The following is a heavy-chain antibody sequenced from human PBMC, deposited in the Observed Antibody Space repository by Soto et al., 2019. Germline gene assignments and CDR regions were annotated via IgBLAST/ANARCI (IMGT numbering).Heavy chain of an antibody. J-gene: IGHJ4*02. D-gene: IGHD3-22*01. CDR3: AREEGTRPTYYYDSSGYVH. CDR2: IKQDGSEK. Sequence: GGSLRLSCAASGFTFSSYWMSWVRQAPGKGLEWVANIKQDGSEKYYVDSVKGRFTISRDNAKNSLYLQMNSLRAEDTAVYYCAREEGTRPTYYYDSSGYVHWGQGTLVTVSS. V-gene: IGHV3-7*01. CDR1: GFTFSSYW.